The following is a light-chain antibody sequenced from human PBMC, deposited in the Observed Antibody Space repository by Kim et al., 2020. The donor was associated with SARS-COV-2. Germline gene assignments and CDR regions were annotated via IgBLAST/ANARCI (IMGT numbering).Light chain of an antibody. CDR3: FSAADKSAFWV. Sequence: SYELTQPSSVSVSPGQTARITCSGDVLAKKYARWFQQKPGQAPVLVIWKDTDRPSGIPERFSGSSSGTTVTLTISGAQVEDEADYYCFSAADKSAFWVFGGGTKLTVL. V-gene: IGLV3-27*01. CDR2: KDT. J-gene: IGLJ3*02. CDR1: VLAKKY.